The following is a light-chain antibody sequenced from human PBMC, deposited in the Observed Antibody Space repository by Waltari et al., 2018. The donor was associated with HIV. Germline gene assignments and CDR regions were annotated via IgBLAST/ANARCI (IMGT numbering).Light chain of an antibody. J-gene: IGKJ4*01. Sequence: DTQLTQSPPFLSASVGDRVTITCRASQGIAGYLAWYQQTPGKPPNLLIYETSTLQNGVPSRFSGSGSGTEFTLTISSLQPEDFTTYYCQQLNTYPPTFGGGTKVEIK. CDR2: ETS. V-gene: IGKV1-9*01. CDR3: QQLNTYPPT. CDR1: QGIAGY.